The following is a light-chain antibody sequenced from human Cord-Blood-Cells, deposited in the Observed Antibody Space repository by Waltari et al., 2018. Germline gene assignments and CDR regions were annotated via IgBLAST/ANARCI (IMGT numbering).Light chain of an antibody. Sequence: QSALTQPASVSGSPGPSITIPCTGTSSDVGGYNYVSWYQQPPGNAPKLMIYDVSNRPSGFSNRFSGSKSGNTASLTISGLQAEDEADYYCSSYTSSSTLDVFGTGTKVTVL. CDR3: SSYTSSSTLDV. CDR2: DVS. J-gene: IGLJ1*01. V-gene: IGLV2-14*01. CDR1: SSDVGGYNY.